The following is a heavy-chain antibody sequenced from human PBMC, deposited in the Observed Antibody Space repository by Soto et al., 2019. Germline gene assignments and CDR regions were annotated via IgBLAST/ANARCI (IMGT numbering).Heavy chain of an antibody. CDR2: IYPSGST. V-gene: IGHV4-39*01. CDR3: ARQSLTIFGVDIVYDYFES. CDR1: GGSISGSSFY. Sequence: PSETLSLTCTVSGGSISGSSFYWAWIRQPPGKGLEWIGSIYPSGSTYYKASLNSRVTLSIDTPKNQFSLKVNSATAADTAVYYCARQSLTIFGVDIVYDYFESWGQGTQVT. D-gene: IGHD3-3*01. J-gene: IGHJ4*02.